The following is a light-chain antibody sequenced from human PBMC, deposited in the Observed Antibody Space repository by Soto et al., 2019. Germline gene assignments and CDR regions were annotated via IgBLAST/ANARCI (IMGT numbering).Light chain of an antibody. J-gene: IGLJ2*01. V-gene: IGLV2-14*01. CDR1: SNDIGGYNY. CDR3: SSYTSSSTLL. Sequence: QLVLTQPASVSGSPGQSITFSCTGTSNDIGGYNYVSWYQQHPGKAPKLMIFDVSNRPSGVSYRFSGSKSGNTASLTISGLQAEDEADYYCSSYTSSSTLLFGGGTKLTVL. CDR2: DVS.